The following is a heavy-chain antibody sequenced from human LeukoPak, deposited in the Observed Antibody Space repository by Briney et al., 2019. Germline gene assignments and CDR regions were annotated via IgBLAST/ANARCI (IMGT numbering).Heavy chain of an antibody. V-gene: IGHV3-53*01. CDR2: IYSVGST. CDR3: TRVAQSGPTGWFDP. D-gene: IGHD1-1*01. Sequence: GGSLRLSCVVSGFTVSSKYMSWVRQAPGKGLEWVSVIYSVGSTYYADSVKGRFTISRDNPGNVVYLQMDSLRAEDTAVYYCTRVAQSGPTGWFDPWGQGTLVTVSS. J-gene: IGHJ5*02. CDR1: GFTVSSKY.